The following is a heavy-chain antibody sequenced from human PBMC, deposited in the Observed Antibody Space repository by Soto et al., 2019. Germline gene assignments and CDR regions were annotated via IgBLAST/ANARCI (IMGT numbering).Heavy chain of an antibody. CDR3: GFVVVVAATSRYYYYYYGMDV. J-gene: IGHJ6*02. CDR2: IIPIFGTA. CDR1: GGTFSSYA. Sequence: QVQLVQSGAEVKKPGSSVKVPCKASGGTFSSYAISWVRQAPGQGLEWMGGIIPIFGTANYAQKFQGRVTITADESTSTAYMELSSLRSEDTAVYYCGFVVVVAATSRYYYYYYGMDVWGQGTTVTVSS. V-gene: IGHV1-69*01. D-gene: IGHD2-15*01.